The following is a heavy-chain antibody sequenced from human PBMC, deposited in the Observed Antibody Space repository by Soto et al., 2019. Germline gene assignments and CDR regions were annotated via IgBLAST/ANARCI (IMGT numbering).Heavy chain of an antibody. CDR2: IYYSGST. D-gene: IGHD3-22*01. CDR3: ARQRITMIVVVPDAFDI. Sequence: SETLSLTCTVSGGSISSYYWSWIRQPPGKGLEWIGYIYYSGSTNYNPSLKSRVTISVDTSKNQFSLKLSSVTAADTAVYYCARQRITMIVVVPDAFDIWGQGTMVTVSS. CDR1: GGSISSYY. V-gene: IGHV4-59*08. J-gene: IGHJ3*02.